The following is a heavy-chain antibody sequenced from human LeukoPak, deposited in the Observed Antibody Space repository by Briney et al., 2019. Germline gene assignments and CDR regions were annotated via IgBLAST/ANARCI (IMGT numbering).Heavy chain of an antibody. J-gene: IGHJ4*02. CDR2: IYYSGTT. V-gene: IGHV4-59*01. CDR1: GGSISSYY. CDR3: ARGGRKLPFDY. D-gene: IGHD2-21*01. Sequence: SETLSLTCTVSGGSISSYYWSWIRQPPGKGLEWIGYIYYSGTTNYNPSLKSRVTISVHTSKNQFSLKLSSVTAADTAVYYCARGGRKLPFDYWGQGTLVTVSS.